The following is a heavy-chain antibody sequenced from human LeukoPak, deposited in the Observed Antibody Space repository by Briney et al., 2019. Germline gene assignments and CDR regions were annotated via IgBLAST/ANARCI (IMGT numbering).Heavy chain of an antibody. Sequence: GGSLRLSCAASGFTFSSYAMSWVRQAPGKGLEWVSAISGSGGSTYYADSVKGRFTISRDNAKNSLYLQMNSLRAEDTAVYYCARGLSIAVAEIDYWGQGTLVTVSS. CDR2: ISGSGGST. V-gene: IGHV3-23*01. CDR3: ARGLSIAVAEIDY. J-gene: IGHJ4*02. CDR1: GFTFSSYA. D-gene: IGHD6-19*01.